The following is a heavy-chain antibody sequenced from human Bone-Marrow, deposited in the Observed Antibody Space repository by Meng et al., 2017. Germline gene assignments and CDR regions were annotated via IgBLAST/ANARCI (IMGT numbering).Heavy chain of an antibody. CDR1: GGSISTSGYY. Sequence: HPQLQESGPGLGRPSEALSLTSRVSGGSISTSGYYWGWSRQPLGKGLEWIGSIGHSGFTYYTPSLKSRVTVSIDTSRNQFSLWLTSVTAADTAVYYCVRSSAWVRTGFDPWGQGTLVTVSS. V-gene: IGHV4-39*01. CDR3: VRSSAWVRTGFDP. CDR2: IGHSGFT. J-gene: IGHJ5*02. D-gene: IGHD6-19*01.